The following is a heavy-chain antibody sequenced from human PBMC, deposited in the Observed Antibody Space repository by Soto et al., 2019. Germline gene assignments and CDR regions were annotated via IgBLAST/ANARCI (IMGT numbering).Heavy chain of an antibody. CDR2: IYYSGST. J-gene: IGHJ4*02. D-gene: IGHD3-10*01. CDR3: ARHLVDGSGIDYFDY. Sequence: PSETLSLTCTVSGGSISSSSYYWGWIRQPPGKGLEWIGSIYYSGSTYYNPSLKSRVTISVDTSKYQFSLKLSSVTAADTAVYYCARHLVDGSGIDYFDYWGQGTLVTVAS. CDR1: GGSISSSSYY. V-gene: IGHV4-39*01.